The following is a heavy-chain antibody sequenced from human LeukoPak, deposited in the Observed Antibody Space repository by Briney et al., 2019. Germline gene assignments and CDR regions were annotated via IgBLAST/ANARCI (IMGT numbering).Heavy chain of an antibody. J-gene: IGHJ3*02. Sequence: RLGGSLRLSCAASGFTFSSYAMSWVRQAPGKGLEWVAFIRYDGSNKYYADSVKGRFTISRDNSKNTLYLQMNSLRAEDTAVYYCARARSSYGYGDAFDIWGQGTMVTVSS. D-gene: IGHD5-18*01. CDR3: ARARSSYGYGDAFDI. CDR2: IRYDGSNK. V-gene: IGHV3-30*02. CDR1: GFTFSSYA.